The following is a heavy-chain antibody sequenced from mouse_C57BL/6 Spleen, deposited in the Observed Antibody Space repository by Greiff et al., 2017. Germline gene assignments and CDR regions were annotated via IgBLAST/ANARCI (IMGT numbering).Heavy chain of an antibody. CDR1: GFTFSDYY. J-gene: IGHJ3*01. D-gene: IGHD2-3*01. Sequence: EVMLVESEGGLVQPGSSMKLSCTASGFTFSDYYMAWVRQVPEKGLEWVANINYDGSSTYYLDSLKSRFIISRDNAKNILYLQMSSLKSEDTATYYCARAVDGYYGYWGQGTLVTVSA. CDR2: INYDGSST. CDR3: ARAVDGYYGY. V-gene: IGHV5-16*01.